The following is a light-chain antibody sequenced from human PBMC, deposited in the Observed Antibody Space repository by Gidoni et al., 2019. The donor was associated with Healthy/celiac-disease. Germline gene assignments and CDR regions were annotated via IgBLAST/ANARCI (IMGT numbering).Light chain of an antibody. V-gene: IGLV1-44*01. CDR1: SPNIGSNT. CDR3: AAWDDSLNGRVV. J-gene: IGLJ2*01. CDR2: SNN. Sequence: QSVLTQPHSASGTPGQRVTISCSGSSPNIGSNTVNWYQQLPGTAPKLLIYSNNQRPSGVPDRFSGSKSGTSASLAISGLQSEDEADYYCAAWDDSLNGRVVFGGGTKLTVL.